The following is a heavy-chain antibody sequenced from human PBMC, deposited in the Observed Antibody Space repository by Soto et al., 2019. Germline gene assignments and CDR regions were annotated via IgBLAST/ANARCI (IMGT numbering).Heavy chain of an antibody. CDR1: GGTFSSYA. V-gene: IGHV1-69*13. CDR2: IIPIFGTA. Sequence: WASVKVSCKASGGTFSSYAISWVRQAPGQGLEWMGGIIPIFGTANYAQKFQGRVTITADESTSTAYMELSSLRSEDTAVYYCARYYYDSSGYYSYYYGMDVWGQGTTVTVSS. J-gene: IGHJ6*02. CDR3: ARYYYDSSGYYSYYYGMDV. D-gene: IGHD3-22*01.